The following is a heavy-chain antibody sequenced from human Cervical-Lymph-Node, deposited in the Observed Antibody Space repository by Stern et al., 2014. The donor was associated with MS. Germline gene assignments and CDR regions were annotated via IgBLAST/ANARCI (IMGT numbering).Heavy chain of an antibody. D-gene: IGHD3-10*01. Sequence: VQLVESGGGVVQPGRSLSLSCVASGFTFSTYAMHWVRQAPGKGLEWVAFVTYDGTQRNPTYSVKARFTISRDNPKNTLYLHMNSLRDEDAAVYFCARGGRGVGLEYWGQGALVTVSS. CDR3: ARGGRGVGLEY. CDR1: GFTFSTYA. J-gene: IGHJ4*02. CDR2: VTYDGTQR. V-gene: IGHV3-30-3*01.